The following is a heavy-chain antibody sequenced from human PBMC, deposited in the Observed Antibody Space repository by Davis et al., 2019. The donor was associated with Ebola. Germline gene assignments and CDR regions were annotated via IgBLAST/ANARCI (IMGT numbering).Heavy chain of an antibody. V-gene: IGHV3-13*01. CDR1: GFTFSSYD. Sequence: PGGSLRLSCAASGFTFSSYDMLWVRQATGKGLEWVSAIGTAGDTYYPGSVKGRFTISRENAKNSLYLQMNSLRAGDTAVYYCARAKVTTVTTANYYYYYTMDVWGQGTTVTVSS. D-gene: IGHD4-17*01. CDR3: ARAKVTTVTTANYYYYYTMDV. J-gene: IGHJ6*02. CDR2: IGTAGDT.